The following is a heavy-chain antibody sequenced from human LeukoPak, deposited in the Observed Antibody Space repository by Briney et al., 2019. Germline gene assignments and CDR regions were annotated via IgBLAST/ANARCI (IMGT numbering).Heavy chain of an antibody. CDR3: ARDLARFEDSTYGPYFDY. J-gene: IGHJ4*02. V-gene: IGHV3-7*01. Sequence: GGSLRLSCEASGFTFYRYWMTWVRQAPGKGLEWVANIKQDGSEKYYADSVKGRFTISRDNVKNSLYLQMNSLRAEDTAVHYCARDLARFEDSTYGPYFDYWGQGILVSVSS. CDR1: GFTFYRYW. D-gene: IGHD2-2*01. CDR2: IKQDGSEK.